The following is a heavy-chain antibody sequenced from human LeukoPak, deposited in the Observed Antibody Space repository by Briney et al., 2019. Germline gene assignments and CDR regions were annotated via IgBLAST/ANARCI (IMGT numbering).Heavy chain of an antibody. Sequence: GGSLRLSCAASGFTFSSYGMHWVRQAPGKGLEWVAVISYDGSNKYYADSVKGRFTISRDNSKNTLYLQMNSLRAEDTAVYYCARDQGGVTVDYWGQGTLVTVSS. CDR2: ISYDGSNK. J-gene: IGHJ4*02. D-gene: IGHD3-10*01. CDR3: ARDQGGVTVDY. CDR1: GFTFSSYG. V-gene: IGHV3-30*03.